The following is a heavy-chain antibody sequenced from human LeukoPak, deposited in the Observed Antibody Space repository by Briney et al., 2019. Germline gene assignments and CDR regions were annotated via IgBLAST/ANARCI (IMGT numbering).Heavy chain of an antibody. D-gene: IGHD3-22*01. Sequence: ASVKVSCKASGYTFTSYGISWVRQAPGQGLEWMGWISAYNGNTNYAQKLQGRITMTTDTSTSTAYMDLRSLRSDDTAVYYCARDYYDSSGYLRDYWGQGTLVTGSS. CDR1: GYTFTSYG. CDR3: ARDYYDSSGYLRDY. V-gene: IGHV1-18*01. J-gene: IGHJ4*02. CDR2: ISAYNGNT.